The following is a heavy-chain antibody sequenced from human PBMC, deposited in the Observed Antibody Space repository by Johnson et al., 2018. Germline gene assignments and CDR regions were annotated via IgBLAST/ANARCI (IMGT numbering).Heavy chain of an antibody. CDR2: IWYDGSNT. CDR1: GFTFSIYG. J-gene: IGHJ6*02. V-gene: IGHV3-33*01. CDR3: ARGKVGINYYYGMDV. Sequence: QVQLVQSGGGVVQPGRSLRLSCAASGFTFSIYGMHWVRQAPGKGLEWVAVIWYDGSNTFYADSVKGRFTISRDNSKNRLYLQMNSLRAEDTAVYYCARGKVGINYYYGMDVWGQGTTVTVSS. D-gene: IGHD2-21*01.